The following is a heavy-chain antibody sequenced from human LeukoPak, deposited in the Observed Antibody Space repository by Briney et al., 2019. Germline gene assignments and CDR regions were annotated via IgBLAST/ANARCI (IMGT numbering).Heavy chain of an antibody. CDR2: IKQDGSEK. D-gene: IGHD3-10*01. CDR3: GRSGSLDDAFDI. CDR1: GFSFSGYG. Sequence: GGSLRLSCAASGFSFSGYGMHWVRQAPGKGLEWVANIKQDGSEKYYVDSVKGRFTISRDNAKNSLYLQMNSLRAEDTAVYYCGRSGSLDDAFDIWGQGTMVTVSS. V-gene: IGHV3-7*01. J-gene: IGHJ3*02.